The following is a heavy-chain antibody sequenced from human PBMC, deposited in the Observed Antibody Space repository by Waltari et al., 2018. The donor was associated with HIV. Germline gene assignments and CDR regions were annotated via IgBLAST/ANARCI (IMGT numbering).Heavy chain of an antibody. CDR3: VGAYCSSSSCRRSGFDY. J-gene: IGHJ4*02. V-gene: IGHV1-24*01. CDR2: FDPEDGEI. D-gene: IGHD2-2*01. CDR1: GYSFNELS. Sequence: QAQLLQSGPEVKRPGAAVKVPCKVSGYSFNELSMHWVRQAPGKGLEWMGGFDPEDGEIVYAQKFQGRVTLTEDTDGDFTYMRLSDLKRDDTAVYYCVGAYCSSSSCRRSGFDYWGQGTLVTVAS.